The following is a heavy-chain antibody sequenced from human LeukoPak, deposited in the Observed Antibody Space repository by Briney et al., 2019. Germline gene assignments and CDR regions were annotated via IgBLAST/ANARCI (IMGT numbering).Heavy chain of an antibody. Sequence: GSLRLSCAASGFTFSSYTMNWIRQPPGKGLEWIGSIYYSGSTYYNPSLKSRVTISVDTSKNQFSLKLSSVSAADTAVYYCARVRWRGSSWYGHDFDYWGQGTLVTVSS. D-gene: IGHD6-13*01. CDR3: ARVRWRGSSWYGHDFDY. CDR1: GFTFSSYT. CDR2: IYYSGST. V-gene: IGHV4-39*07. J-gene: IGHJ4*02.